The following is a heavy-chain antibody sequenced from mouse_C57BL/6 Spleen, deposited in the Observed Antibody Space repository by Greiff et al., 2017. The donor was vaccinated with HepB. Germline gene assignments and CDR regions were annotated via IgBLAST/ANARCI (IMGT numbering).Heavy chain of an antibody. V-gene: IGHV2-4*01. CDR1: GFSLTSYG. Sequence: VNLVESGPGLVQPSQSLSITCTVSGFSLTSYGVHWVRQPPGKGLEWLGVIWSGGSTDYNAAFISRLSISKDNSKSQVFFKMNSLQADDTAIYYCAKKGGLRPSSMDYWGQGTSVTVSS. D-gene: IGHD2-4*01. CDR3: AKKGGLRPSSMDY. CDR2: IWSGGST. J-gene: IGHJ4*01.